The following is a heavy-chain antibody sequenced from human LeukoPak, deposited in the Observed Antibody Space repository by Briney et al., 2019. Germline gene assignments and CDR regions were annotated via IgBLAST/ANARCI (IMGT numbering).Heavy chain of an antibody. D-gene: IGHD2-15*01. CDR1: GYPFTTYW. CDR2: IYPGDSDT. J-gene: IGHJ4*02. Sequence: GESLKIPCQTSGYPFTTYWIGRVRPMPGKGLAWMGVIYPGDSDTRYGPSFEGQVIISADKSISTAYLQWSSLKASDAAMYYCARLNATGDIGGHPDYWGQGTLVTVSS. V-gene: IGHV5-51*01. CDR3: ARLNATGDIGGHPDY.